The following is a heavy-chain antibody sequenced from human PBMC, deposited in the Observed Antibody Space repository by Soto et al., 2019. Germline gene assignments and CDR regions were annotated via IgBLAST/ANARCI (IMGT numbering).Heavy chain of an antibody. CDR3: ATFSSAYCTNGVCDAFDI. CDR2: IYYSGST. V-gene: IGHV4-39*02. J-gene: IGHJ3*02. Sequence: QLQLQESGPGLVKPSETLSLTCTVSGGSISSSSYYWGWIRQPPGKGLEWIGRIYYSGSTYYNPSLKSRVTISVDTAKNHFSLKLGSVTAADTAVYYCATFSSAYCTNGVCDAFDIWGQGTMVTVSS. CDR1: GGSISSSSYY. D-gene: IGHD2-8*01.